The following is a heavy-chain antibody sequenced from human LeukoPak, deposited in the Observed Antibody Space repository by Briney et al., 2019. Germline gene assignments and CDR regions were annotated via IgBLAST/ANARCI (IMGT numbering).Heavy chain of an antibody. V-gene: IGHV3-23*01. CDR3: ARDGYSGSKRGFYFDS. D-gene: IGHD5-12*01. CDR1: GFTFSSYV. Sequence: PGGSLRLSCAASGFTFSSYVMSWVRQAPGKGLEWVSSISGSGSTTYYADTVKGRFTISRDNSKNTLYLQMNSLRVEDTAVYYCARDGYSGSKRGFYFDSWGQGTLVTVSS. CDR2: ISGSGSTT. J-gene: IGHJ4*02.